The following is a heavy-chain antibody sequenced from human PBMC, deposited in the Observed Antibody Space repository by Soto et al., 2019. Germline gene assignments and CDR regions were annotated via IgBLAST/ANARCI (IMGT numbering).Heavy chain of an antibody. Sequence: SETLSLTCTVSGGSISSGDYYWSWIRQPPGKGLEWIGYIYYSRRTYYHQSLKSRVTISVDTSKNQFSLKLSSVTAADTAVYFCARGYSYYDSSGYFPNWFDPWGQGTLVTVSS. CDR2: IYYSRRT. CDR1: GGSISSGDYY. V-gene: IGHV4-30-4*01. CDR3: ARGYSYYDSSGYFPNWFDP. D-gene: IGHD3-22*01. J-gene: IGHJ5*02.